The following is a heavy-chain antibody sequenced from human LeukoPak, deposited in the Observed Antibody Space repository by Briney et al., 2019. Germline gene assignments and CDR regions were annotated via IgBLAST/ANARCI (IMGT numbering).Heavy chain of an antibody. V-gene: IGHV5-51*01. CDR1: GYNFTSYW. D-gene: IGHD3-22*01. CDR2: IYPGDSDT. J-gene: IGHJ1*01. CDR3: ARSDSSGAARGIQY. Sequence: GESLKISCKGSGYNFTSYWIGWVRQMPGKGLECMGTIYPGDSDTRYSPSFQGQVTISADKSVSTAYLQWSSLKASDTAMYYCARSDSSGAARGIQYWGQGTPATVSS.